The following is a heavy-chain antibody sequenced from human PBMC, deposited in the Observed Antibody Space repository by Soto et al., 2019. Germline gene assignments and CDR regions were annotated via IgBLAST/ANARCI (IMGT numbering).Heavy chain of an antibody. D-gene: IGHD2-21*02. Sequence: PGGSLRLSCAASGVPFRSYWMSWVRQAPGKGLEWVANIKEDGSEKYYVDSVKGRFTISRDNARNSLYLHMNSLRAEDTAVYYCARDVVVTANYYLDFWGQGTPVTSPQ. J-gene: IGHJ4*02. CDR2: IKEDGSEK. CDR1: GVPFRSYW. V-gene: IGHV3-7*01. CDR3: ARDVVVTANYYLDF.